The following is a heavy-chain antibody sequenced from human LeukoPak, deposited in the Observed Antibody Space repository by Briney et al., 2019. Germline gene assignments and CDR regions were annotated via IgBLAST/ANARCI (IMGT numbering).Heavy chain of an antibody. V-gene: IGHV4-39*07. CDR3: ASPRGNYYGSGSYYD. D-gene: IGHD3-10*01. CDR1: GGSISSSSYY. Sequence: PSETLSLTCAVSGGSISSSSYYWGSIRQPPGKGLEWIGSIYYSGGTYYNPSLKSRVTISVDTSKNQFSLKLSSVTAADTAVYYCASPRGNYYGSGSYYDWGQGSLVTVSS. CDR2: IYYSGGT. J-gene: IGHJ4*02.